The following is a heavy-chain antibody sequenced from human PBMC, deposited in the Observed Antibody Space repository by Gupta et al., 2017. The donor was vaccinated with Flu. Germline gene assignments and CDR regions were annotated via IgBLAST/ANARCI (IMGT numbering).Heavy chain of an antibody. CDR3: TSQGFYCSSTSCYPS. V-gene: IGHV1-3*01. CDR1: GYTFTSYA. CDR2: INGGNGNT. D-gene: IGHD2-2*01. Sequence: QVQLVQSGAEVKKPGASVKVSCKASGYTFTSYAMHWVRQAPGQRLEWMGWINGGNGNTKYSQKFQGRVTITRDTSAITAYMELSSLRSEDTAVYYCTSQGFYCSSTSCYPSWGQGTLVTVYS. J-gene: IGHJ5*02.